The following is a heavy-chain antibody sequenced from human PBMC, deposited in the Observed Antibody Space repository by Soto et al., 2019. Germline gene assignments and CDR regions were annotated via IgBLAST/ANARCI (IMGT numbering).Heavy chain of an antibody. CDR2: ISFDGSNK. CDR3: ARVPGDMVAILYISPREGREPLSDLDF. D-gene: IGHD5-12*01. CDR1: GFTFSYYP. V-gene: IGHV3-30*04. J-gene: IGHJ6*02. Sequence: QMQLVESGGGAVQPGRSLRLSCAASGFTFSYYPMHWVRQAPGKGLEWVAVISFDGSNKYYADSVKGRFTISRDNSKNTLYRQMITLREEDTAVYYCARVPGDMVAILYISPREGREPLSDLDFCGQGTTVTASS.